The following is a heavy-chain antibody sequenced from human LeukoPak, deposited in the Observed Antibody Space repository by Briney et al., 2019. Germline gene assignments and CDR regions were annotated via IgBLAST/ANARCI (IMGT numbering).Heavy chain of an antibody. J-gene: IGHJ3*02. D-gene: IGHD6-13*01. V-gene: IGHV4-30-2*01. CDR1: GGSISSGGYY. Sequence: PSETLSLTCTVSGGSISSGGYYWSWIRQPPGKGLEWIGYIYHSGSTYYNPSLKSRVTISVDRSKNQFSLKLSSVTAADTAVYYCAKSGIAAAGVAFDIWGQGTMVTVSS. CDR2: IYHSGST. CDR3: AKSGIAAAGVAFDI.